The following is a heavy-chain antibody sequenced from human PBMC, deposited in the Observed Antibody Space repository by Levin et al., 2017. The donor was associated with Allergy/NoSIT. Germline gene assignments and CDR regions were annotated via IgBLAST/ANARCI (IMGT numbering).Heavy chain of an antibody. CDR1: GYTFTSYY. Sequence: GESLKISCKASGYTFTSYYMHWVRQAPGQGLEWMGIINPSGGSTSYAQKFQGRVTMTRDTSTSTVYMELSSLRSEDTAVYYCARPNWNDVGLAFDIWGQGTMVTVSS. J-gene: IGHJ3*02. D-gene: IGHD1-20*01. CDR2: INPSGGST. CDR3: ARPNWNDVGLAFDI. V-gene: IGHV1-46*01.